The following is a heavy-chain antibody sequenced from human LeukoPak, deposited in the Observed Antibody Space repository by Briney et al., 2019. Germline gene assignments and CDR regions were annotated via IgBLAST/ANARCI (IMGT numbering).Heavy chain of an antibody. D-gene: IGHD3-22*01. Sequence: ASVKVSCEPSGFTFTGSAVRWGRQARGQRLERKGWIVVGSGNTNYAQKFQERVNITRDMSTGTAYMELSSLRSEDTAVYYCAASLSGYYSFEFEYWRQGTLVTVSS. CDR1: GFTFTGSA. CDR2: IVVGSGNT. V-gene: IGHV1-58*01. J-gene: IGHJ4*02. CDR3: AASLSGYYSFEFEY.